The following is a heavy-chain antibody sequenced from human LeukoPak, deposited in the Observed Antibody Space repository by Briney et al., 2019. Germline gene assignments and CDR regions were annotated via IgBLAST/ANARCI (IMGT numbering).Heavy chain of an antibody. CDR2: ISSSSSYI. J-gene: IGHJ6*02. CDR3: ARADFWSGYYTVSSYYYGMDV. Sequence: GGSLRLSCAASGFTFSSYSMNRVRQAPGKGLEWVSSISSSSSYIYYADSVKGRFTISRDNAKNSLYLQMNSLRAEDTAVYYCARADFWSGYYTVSSYYYGMDVWGQGTTVTVSS. CDR1: GFTFSSYS. D-gene: IGHD3-3*01. V-gene: IGHV3-21*01.